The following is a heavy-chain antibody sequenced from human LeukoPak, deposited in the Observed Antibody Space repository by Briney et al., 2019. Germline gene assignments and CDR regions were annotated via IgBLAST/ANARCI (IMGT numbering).Heavy chain of an antibody. D-gene: IGHD3-22*01. CDR1: GGSISSYY. V-gene: IGHV4-59*01. J-gene: IGHJ4*02. CDR2: VSYSGTT. CDR3: ARYYYHSSGYHYFDY. Sequence: SETLSLTCAVSGGSISSYYWSWIRQPPGKGLEWIGYVSYSGTTSYNPSLKSRVTISMDTSKNQFSLKLTSVTAADTAVYYCARYYYHSSGYHYFDYWGQGTLVTVSS.